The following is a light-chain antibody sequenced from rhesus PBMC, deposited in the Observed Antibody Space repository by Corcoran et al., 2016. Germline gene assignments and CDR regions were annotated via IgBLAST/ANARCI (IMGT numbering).Light chain of an antibody. CDR2: LGS. CDR1: QSLLDSDGYTP. V-gene: IGKV2-78*01. CDR3: MQTLQTFT. Sequence: DIVMTQTPLSLPVTPGEPASISCRSSQSLLDSDGYTPLHWYLPNPGQSPQPLIYLGSNRASGVPERCSGSGSGTDFTLKSSRVEAEDVGCYYCMQTLQTFTVGPGTKLDIK. J-gene: IGKJ3*01.